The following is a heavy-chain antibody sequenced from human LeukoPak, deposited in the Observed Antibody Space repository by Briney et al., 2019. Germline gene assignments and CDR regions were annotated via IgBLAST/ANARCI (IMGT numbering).Heavy chain of an antibody. Sequence: PSETLSLTCAVYGGSFSGYYWSWIRQPPGKGLESIGSIYYGGSTYSNPSLKSRVTISVDASKNHFSLKLSSVTAADTAVYYCARHLQWLIRLDYWGQGTLVTVSS. J-gene: IGHJ4*02. D-gene: IGHD6-19*01. CDR3: ARHLQWLIRLDY. CDR1: GGSFSGYY. V-gene: IGHV4-34*01. CDR2: IYYGGST.